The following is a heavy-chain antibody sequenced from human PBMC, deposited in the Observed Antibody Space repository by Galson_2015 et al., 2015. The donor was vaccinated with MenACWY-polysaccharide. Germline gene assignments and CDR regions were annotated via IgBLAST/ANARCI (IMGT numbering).Heavy chain of an antibody. J-gene: IGHJ3*02. CDR2: IYWDDDK. Sequence: PALVTPTQTLTLPCTFSGFSLSTSGVGVGWIRQPPGKALEGLALIYWDDDKRYSPSLKSRLTITKDTSKNQVVLTMTNMDPVDTATYYCAHVLDDFWSGYSFDIWGQGTMVTVSS. V-gene: IGHV2-5*02. CDR1: GFSLSTSGVG. CDR3: AHVLDDFWSGYSFDI. D-gene: IGHD3-3*01.